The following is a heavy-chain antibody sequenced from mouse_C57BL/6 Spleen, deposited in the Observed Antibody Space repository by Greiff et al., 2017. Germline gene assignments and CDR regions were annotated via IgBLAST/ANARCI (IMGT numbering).Heavy chain of an antibody. D-gene: IGHD2-3*01. J-gene: IGHJ4*01. CDR3: ARWLLRYFAMDY. Sequence: QVQLQQSGPELVKPGASVKISCKASGYAFSSSWMNWVKQRPGKGLEWIGLIYPGDGDTNYNGKFKGKATLTADKSSSTAYMQLSSLTSEDSAVYFCARWLLRYFAMDYWGQGTSVTVSS. V-gene: IGHV1-82*01. CDR2: IYPGDGDT. CDR1: GYAFSSSW.